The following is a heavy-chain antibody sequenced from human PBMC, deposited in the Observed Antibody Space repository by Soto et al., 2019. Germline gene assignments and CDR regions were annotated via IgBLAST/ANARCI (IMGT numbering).Heavy chain of an antibody. D-gene: IGHD3-3*01. CDR1: GGSISSGGYY. V-gene: IGHV4-31*03. J-gene: IGHJ6*02. Sequence: QVQLQESGPGLVKPSQTLSLTCTVSGGSISSGGYYWSWIRQHPGKGLEWIGYIYYSGSTYYNPSLKSRVTISVDTSKNQFSLKLSSVTAADTAVYYCARDAISLGYYYGMDVWGQGTTVTVSS. CDR3: ARDAISLGYYYGMDV. CDR2: IYYSGST.